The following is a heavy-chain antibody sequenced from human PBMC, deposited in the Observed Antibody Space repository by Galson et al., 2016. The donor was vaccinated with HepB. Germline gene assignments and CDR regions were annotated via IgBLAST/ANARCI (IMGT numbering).Heavy chain of an antibody. CDR1: VYSFSDYG. J-gene: IGHJ4*02. CDR3: AEEGFYGSATYYVGCFDF. Sequence: SLRLSCAASVYSFSDYGMHWVRQAPGKGLEWVAKISYDGSSKYYADFVKGRFTISRDNSKNTVYLQMNSLRPEDTAVYYCAEEGFYGSATYYVGCFDFWGQGTVVTVSS. D-gene: IGHD3-10*01. CDR2: ISYDGSSK. V-gene: IGHV3-30*18.